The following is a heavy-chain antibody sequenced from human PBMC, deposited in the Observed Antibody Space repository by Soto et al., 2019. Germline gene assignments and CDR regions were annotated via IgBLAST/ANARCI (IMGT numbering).Heavy chain of an antibody. CDR3: ARDRPPDPYYYGSGSYYKGVYYMDV. Sequence: GGSLRLSCAASGFTVSSNYMSWVRQAPGKGLEWVSVIYSGGSTYYADSVKGRFTISRDNSKNTLYLQMNSLRAEDTAVYYCARDRPPDPYYYGSGSYYKGVYYMDVWGKGTTVTVSS. CDR1: GFTVSSNY. D-gene: IGHD3-10*01. J-gene: IGHJ6*03. V-gene: IGHV3-66*01. CDR2: IYSGGST.